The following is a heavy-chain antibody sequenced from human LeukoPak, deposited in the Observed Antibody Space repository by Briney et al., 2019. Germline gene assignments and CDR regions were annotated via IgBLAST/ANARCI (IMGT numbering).Heavy chain of an antibody. Sequence: GGSLRLSCAASGFTFSSYAMSWVRQAPGKGLEWVSAISGSGGSTYYADSVKGRFTISRDNSKNTLYLQMNSLRAEDTAVYYCAKIEGLLWFGELSTDAFDIWGQGTMVTVSS. V-gene: IGHV3-23*01. D-gene: IGHD3-10*01. J-gene: IGHJ3*02. CDR2: ISGSGGST. CDR1: GFTFSSYA. CDR3: AKIEGLLWFGELSTDAFDI.